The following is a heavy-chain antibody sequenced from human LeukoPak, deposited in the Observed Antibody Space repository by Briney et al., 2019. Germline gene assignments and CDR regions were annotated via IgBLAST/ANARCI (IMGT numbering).Heavy chain of an antibody. CDR3: ARDRFGIAAAGTFDY. CDR2: ISGSGGST. J-gene: IGHJ4*02. D-gene: IGHD6-13*01. V-gene: IGHV3-23*01. Sequence: GGSLRLSCAASGFTFSSYAMSWVRQAPGKGLEWVSAISGSGGSTYYADSVKGRFTISRDNSKNTLYLQMNSLRAEDTAVYYCARDRFGIAAAGTFDYWGQGTLVTVSS. CDR1: GFTFSSYA.